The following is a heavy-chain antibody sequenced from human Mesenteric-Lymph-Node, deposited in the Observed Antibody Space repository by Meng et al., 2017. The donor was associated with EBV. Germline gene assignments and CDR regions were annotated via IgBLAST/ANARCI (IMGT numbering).Heavy chain of an antibody. Sequence: VQLEEGRPRLVTPAGPLYTTCAFCGRSSSSSNWWSWFRQPPGKALEWIGNIFHSGSANYNPSLKSRVTISVDTSKKQFSLKLSSVTAADTAVYYCARGLAVAGIDYWGQGTLVTVSS. CDR3: ARGLAVAGIDY. J-gene: IGHJ4*02. V-gene: IGHV4-4*02. CDR2: IFHSGSA. CDR1: GRSSSSSNW. D-gene: IGHD6-19*01.